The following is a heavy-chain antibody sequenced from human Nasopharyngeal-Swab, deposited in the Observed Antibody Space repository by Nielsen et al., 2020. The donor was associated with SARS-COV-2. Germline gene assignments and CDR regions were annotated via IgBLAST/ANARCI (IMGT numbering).Heavy chain of an antibody. CDR3: TTDYYFDY. V-gene: IGHV3-73*01. Sequence: VRQMPGKGLEWVGRIGDKDHNYATTYGAAVKGGFTISRDDSKNTAFLQMDSLKTEDTALYYCTTDYYFDYWGQGTLVTVSS. CDR2: IGDKDHNYAT. J-gene: IGHJ4*02.